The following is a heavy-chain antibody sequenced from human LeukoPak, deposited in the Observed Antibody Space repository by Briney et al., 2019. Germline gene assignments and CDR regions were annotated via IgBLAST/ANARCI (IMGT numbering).Heavy chain of an antibody. D-gene: IGHD3-16*01. Sequence: GGSLRLSCAASGFTFSSYAMSWVRQAPGKGLEWVSAISGSGGSTYYADSVKGRFTISRDDPKNTLYVQMNSLKIDDTAVYYCTTDIPFTFGGAIVHWGQGALVTVSS. CDR2: ISGSGGST. V-gene: IGHV3-23*01. CDR3: TTDIPFTFGGAIVH. CDR1: GFTFSSYA. J-gene: IGHJ5*02.